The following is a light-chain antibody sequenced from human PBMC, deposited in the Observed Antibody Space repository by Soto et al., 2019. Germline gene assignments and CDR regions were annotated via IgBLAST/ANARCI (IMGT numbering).Light chain of an antibody. CDR2: DNN. V-gene: IGLV1-51*01. J-gene: IGLJ1*01. CDR1: SSNIAINY. Sequence: SVLTQPPSVSAAPGAKVSISCSGSSSNIAINYVSWYPQLPGTAPKLHIYDNNQRPSGIPDRFSRSQSGTSATLGITGTQTGDEAVYYCGTWDSSLSVGVFGTGTKVTVL. CDR3: GTWDSSLSVGV.